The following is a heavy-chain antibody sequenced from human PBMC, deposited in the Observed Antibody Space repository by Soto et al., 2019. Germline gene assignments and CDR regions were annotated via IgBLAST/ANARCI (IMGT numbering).Heavy chain of an antibody. Sequence: GGSLRLSCAASGFTFSSYAMSWVRQAPGKGLEWVSAISGSGGSTYYADSVKGRFTISRDNSKNTLYLQMNSLRAEDTAVYYCAKPGYSGYDFARWSSSWYVFWFDPWGQGTLVTVSS. V-gene: IGHV3-23*01. J-gene: IGHJ5*02. D-gene: IGHD5-12*01. CDR1: GFTFSSYA. CDR2: ISGSGGST. CDR3: AKPGYSGYDFARWSSSWYVFWFDP.